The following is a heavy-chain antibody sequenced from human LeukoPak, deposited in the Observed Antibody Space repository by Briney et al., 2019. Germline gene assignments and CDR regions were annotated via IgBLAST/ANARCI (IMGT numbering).Heavy chain of an antibody. V-gene: IGHV4-34*01. J-gene: IGHJ6*02. CDR1: GGSFSGYY. D-gene: IGHD7-27*01. CDR2: INHSGST. CDR3: ARGRATNWGNYYYYGMDV. Sequence: SETLSLTCAVYGGSFSGYYWSWIRQPPGKELEWIGEINHSGSTNYNPSLKSRVTISVDTSKNQFSLKLSSVTAADTAVYYCARGRATNWGNYYYYGMDVWGQGTTVTVSS.